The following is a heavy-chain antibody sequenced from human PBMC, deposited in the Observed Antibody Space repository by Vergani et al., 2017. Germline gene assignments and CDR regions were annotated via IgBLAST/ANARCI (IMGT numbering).Heavy chain of an antibody. V-gene: IGHV4-34*01. Sequence: QVLLQQWGAGLLKPSETLSLTCAVYGGSFSDYSWSWIRQPPGKGLEWIGEINHSGSTNYNPSLKSRVTISVDTSKNQFSLKLRSVTAADTAVYYCARVDTQVPATSHFYYMDVWGKGTTVVVSS. CDR2: INHSGST. CDR1: GGSFSDYS. D-gene: IGHD6-25*01. J-gene: IGHJ6*03. CDR3: ARVDTQVPATSHFYYMDV.